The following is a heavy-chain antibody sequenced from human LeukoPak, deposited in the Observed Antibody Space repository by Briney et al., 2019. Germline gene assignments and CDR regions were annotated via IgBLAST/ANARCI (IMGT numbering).Heavy chain of an antibody. Sequence: PSETLSLTCTVSGGSISSSSYYWGWIRQPPGKGLEWIGSIYYSGSTYYNPSLKSRVTISVDTSKNQFSLKLSSVTAADTAVYYCTRLRPCSSTSCYAFLYYYYMDVWGKGTTVTVSS. CDR2: IYYSGST. J-gene: IGHJ6*03. V-gene: IGHV4-39*07. CDR3: TRLRPCSSTSCYAFLYYYYMDV. D-gene: IGHD2-2*01. CDR1: GGSISSSSYY.